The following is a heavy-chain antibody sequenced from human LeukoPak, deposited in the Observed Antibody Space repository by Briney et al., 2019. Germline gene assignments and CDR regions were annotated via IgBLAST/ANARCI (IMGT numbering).Heavy chain of an antibody. CDR3: ARGTPLERFLEWAPRTHYYYYYMDV. D-gene: IGHD3-3*01. V-gene: IGHV1-8*01. CDR2: MNPNSGNT. Sequence: ASVKVSCKASGYTFTSYDINWVRQATGQGLEWMGWMNPNSGNTGYAQKFQGRVTMTRNTSISTAYMELSSLRSEATAVYYCARGTPLERFLEWAPRTHYYYYYMDVWGKGTTVTVSS. J-gene: IGHJ6*03. CDR1: GYTFTSYD.